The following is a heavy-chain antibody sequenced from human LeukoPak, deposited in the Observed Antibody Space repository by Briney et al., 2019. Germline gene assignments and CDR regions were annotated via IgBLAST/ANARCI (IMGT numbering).Heavy chain of an antibody. Sequence: GRSLRLSCAASGFTFSSYAMHWVRQAPGKGLEWVAVISYDGSNKYYADSVKGRFTISSDNAKNSLYLQMNSLRAEDAAVYYCAELGITMIGGVWGKGTTVTISS. J-gene: IGHJ6*04. D-gene: IGHD3-10*02. CDR3: AELGITMIGGV. CDR1: GFTFSSYA. CDR2: ISYDGSNK. V-gene: IGHV3-30*04.